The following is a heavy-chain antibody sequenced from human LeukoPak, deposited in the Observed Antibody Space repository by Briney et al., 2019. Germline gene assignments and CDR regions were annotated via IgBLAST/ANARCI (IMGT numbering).Heavy chain of an antibody. D-gene: IGHD5-18*01. V-gene: IGHV4-59*01. CDR2: IYYSGST. CDR3: ARGNSYGYYY. Sequence: SETLSLTCTVSGGSLSSYYWSWLRQPPGKGLEWIGYIYYSGSTNYNPSLKSRVTISVDTSKNQFSLKLSSVTAADTAVYYCARGNSYGYYYWGQGTLVTVSS. CDR1: GGSLSSYY. J-gene: IGHJ4*02.